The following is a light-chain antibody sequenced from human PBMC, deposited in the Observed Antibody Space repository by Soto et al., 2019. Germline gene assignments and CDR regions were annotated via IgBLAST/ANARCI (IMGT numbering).Light chain of an antibody. CDR1: QSISNY. J-gene: IGKJ4*01. Sequence: EIVLTQSPATLSLSPGERATLSCRASQSISNYLVWYQQKSGQAPRLLIYDVSNRATGIPARFSGSGSGTDFTLTISSLEPEDFAVYYCQQRSIWPLTFGGGTEVEIK. CDR3: QQRSIWPLT. V-gene: IGKV3-11*01. CDR2: DVS.